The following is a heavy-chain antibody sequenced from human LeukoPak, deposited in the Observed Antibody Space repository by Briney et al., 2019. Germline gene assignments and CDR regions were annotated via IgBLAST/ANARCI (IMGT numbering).Heavy chain of an antibody. CDR2: IVVGSGNT. D-gene: IGHD3-22*01. J-gene: IGHJ4*02. CDR3: AAIRNYYDSSGYYRDY. CDR1: RFTFTSSA. V-gene: IGHV1-58*01. Sequence: GASVKVSCKASRFTFTSSAVQWVRQARGQRLEWIGCIVVGSGNTDYAQKFQERITITRDMSTSTAYMELSSLRSEDTAVYYCAAIRNYYDSSGYYRDYWGQGTLVTVSS.